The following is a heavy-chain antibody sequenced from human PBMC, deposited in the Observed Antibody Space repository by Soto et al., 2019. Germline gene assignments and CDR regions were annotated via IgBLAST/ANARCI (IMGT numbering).Heavy chain of an antibody. CDR3: ARERNWGSYLPDY. CDR1: GGSVSSGSYY. V-gene: IGHV4-61*01. J-gene: IGHJ4*02. CDR2: IYYSGST. Sequence: ETLSLTCTVSGGSVSSGSYYWSWIRQPPGKGLEWIGYIYYSGSTNYNPSLKSRVTISVDTSKNQFSLKLSSVTAADTAVYYCARERNWGSYLPDYWGQGTLVTVSS. D-gene: IGHD3-16*02.